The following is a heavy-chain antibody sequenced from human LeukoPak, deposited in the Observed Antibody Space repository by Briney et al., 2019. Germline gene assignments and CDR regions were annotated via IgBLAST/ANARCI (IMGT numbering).Heavy chain of an antibody. V-gene: IGHV4-34*01. CDR1: GGSFSGYY. Sequence: SETLSLTCAVYGGSFSGYYWSWIRQPPGKGLEWIGEINHSGSTNYNASLKSRATISVDTSKNQFSLKLSSVTAADTAVYYCARSMPRYSYGYPATKYFDLWGRGTLVTVSS. CDR2: INHSGST. CDR3: ARSMPRYSYGYPATKYFDL. J-gene: IGHJ2*01. D-gene: IGHD5-18*01.